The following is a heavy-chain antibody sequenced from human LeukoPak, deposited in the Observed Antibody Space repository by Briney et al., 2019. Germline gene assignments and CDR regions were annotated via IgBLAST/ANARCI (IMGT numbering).Heavy chain of an antibody. CDR2: ITGSGGNT. D-gene: IGHD6-13*01. CDR1: GFIFSSYS. Sequence: GGSLRLSCAASGFIFSSYSMSWVRQAPGKGLEWVSVITGSGGNTYYADSVKGRFTISKDNSKNTVYLQMSSLGVDDTAVYYCAKAASSSWPSYYYGMDVWGQGTTVTVSS. V-gene: IGHV3-23*01. J-gene: IGHJ6*02. CDR3: AKAASSSWPSYYYGMDV.